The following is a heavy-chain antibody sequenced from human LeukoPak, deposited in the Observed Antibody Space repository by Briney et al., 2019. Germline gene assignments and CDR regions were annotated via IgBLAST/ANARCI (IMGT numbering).Heavy chain of an antibody. CDR1: GFTFSSYS. Sequence: GGSLRLSCAASGFTFSSYSMNWVRQAPGKGLEWVSYISSSSSTIYYADSVKGRFTISRDNAKNSLYLQMNSLRAEDTAVYYCARDRGYSSSWYRFQHWGQGTLVTVSS. CDR3: ARDRGYSSSWYRFQH. J-gene: IGHJ1*01. D-gene: IGHD6-13*01. CDR2: ISSSSSTI. V-gene: IGHV3-48*04.